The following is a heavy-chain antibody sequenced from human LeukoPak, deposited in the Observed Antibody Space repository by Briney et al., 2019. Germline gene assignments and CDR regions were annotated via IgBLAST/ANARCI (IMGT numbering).Heavy chain of an antibody. CDR3: ARGLGSGWHGVDY. V-gene: IGHV3-48*03. Sequence: GGSLRLSCAASGFTFSSYEFSWVRQAPGKGLEWLSYISSSGNTLYYADSVKGRFTISRDNANNSLYLQMNSLRAEDTAVYYCARGLGSGWHGVDYWGQGTLVTVSS. D-gene: IGHD6-19*01. CDR1: GFTFSSYE. J-gene: IGHJ4*02. CDR2: ISSSGNTL.